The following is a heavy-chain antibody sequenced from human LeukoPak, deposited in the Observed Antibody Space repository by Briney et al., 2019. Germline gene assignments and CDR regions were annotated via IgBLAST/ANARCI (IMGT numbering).Heavy chain of an antibody. D-gene: IGHD2-15*01. J-gene: IGHJ6*03. V-gene: IGHV3-48*03. CDR2: ISSSGSTI. CDR1: GFTFSSYE. CDR3: ARGISYYYYMDV. Sequence: GGSLRLSCAASGFTFSSYEMNWVRQAPGKGLEWVSYISSSGSTIYYADSVKGRFTISRDNAKNSLYLQMNSLRAEDTAVYYCARGISYYYYMDVWGKGTTVTVSS.